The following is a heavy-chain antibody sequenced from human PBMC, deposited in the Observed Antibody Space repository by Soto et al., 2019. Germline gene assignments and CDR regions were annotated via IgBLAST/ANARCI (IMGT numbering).Heavy chain of an antibody. D-gene: IGHD5-12*01. V-gene: IGHV3-33*01. Sequence: PGGSLRLSCAASGFNFRNYGRHWVRQAPGKGLEWVAIIWYDGINKYYADSVKGRFTISRENSKNTLYLQIDRLRAEDTAVYYCARLYTWIMDYWGQGIMVTVSS. CDR3: ARLYTWIMDY. CDR2: IWYDGINK. J-gene: IGHJ4*02. CDR1: GFNFRNYG.